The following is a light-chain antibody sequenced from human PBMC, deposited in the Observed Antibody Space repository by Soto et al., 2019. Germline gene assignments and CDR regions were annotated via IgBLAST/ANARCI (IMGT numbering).Light chain of an antibody. V-gene: IGLV2-14*01. CDR3: SSCTRRDTRV. Sequence: QSALTQPASVSGSPGQSITISCTGSSSDIGAYNYVSWYQQSPGKAPKLMIYEVSSRPSGVSNRFSGSKSGNTASLTISGLQAEDEADYFCSSCTRRDTRVVGGGTKLAVL. CDR2: EVS. CDR1: SSDIGAYNY. J-gene: IGLJ2*01.